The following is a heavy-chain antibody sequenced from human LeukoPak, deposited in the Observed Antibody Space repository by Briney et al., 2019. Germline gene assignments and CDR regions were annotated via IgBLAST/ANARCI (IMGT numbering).Heavy chain of an antibody. J-gene: IGHJ5*02. CDR1: GYTFTSYG. V-gene: IGHV1-18*01. Sequence: GASVTVSCKASGYTFTSYGISWVRQAPGQGLEWMGWISAYNGNTHYAQNLQGRVTMTTDTSTSTAYMELKSLRSDDTAVYYCARNTYYYDSSGYSYWFDPWGQGTLVTVSS. CDR2: ISAYNGNT. D-gene: IGHD3-22*01. CDR3: ARNTYYYDSSGYSYWFDP.